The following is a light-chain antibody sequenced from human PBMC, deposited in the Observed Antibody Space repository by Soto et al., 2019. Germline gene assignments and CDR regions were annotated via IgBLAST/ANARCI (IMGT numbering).Light chain of an antibody. J-gene: IGKJ1*01. CDR2: FGS. Sequence: DIVMTPSPLSLPVTPGEPASISCSSIQSLLQSSGYNYLDWYLQKLGQSPQLLIYFGSYRASWVPDRFSGIGSGTDFTLKIRRVEAEDVGVYYCMQSQQSPPTFGQGTKVEI. CDR3: MQSQQSPPT. V-gene: IGKV2-28*01. CDR1: QSLLQSSGYNY.